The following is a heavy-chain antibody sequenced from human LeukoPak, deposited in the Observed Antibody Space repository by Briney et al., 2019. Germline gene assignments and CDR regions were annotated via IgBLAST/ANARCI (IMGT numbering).Heavy chain of an antibody. J-gene: IGHJ5*02. V-gene: IGHV4-4*07. D-gene: IGHD3-22*01. Sequence: SETLSLTCTVSGGSISSYYWSWIRQPAGKGLEWIGRIYTSGSTNYNPSLKSRVTMSVDTSKNQFSLKLSSVTAADTAVYYGARDAYDSSGLLRFLWFDPWGQGTLVTVSS. CDR1: GGSISSYY. CDR3: ARDAYDSSGLLRFLWFDP. CDR2: IYTSGST.